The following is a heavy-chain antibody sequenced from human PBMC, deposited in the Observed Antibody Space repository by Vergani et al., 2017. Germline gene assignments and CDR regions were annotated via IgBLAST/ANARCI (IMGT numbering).Heavy chain of an antibody. V-gene: IGHV3-23*04. J-gene: IGHJ4*02. CDR1: GFSFPGYA. Sequence: EVQLVESGGGLVQPGGSLRLSCEASGFSFPGYAMSWVRQAPGKGLEWVSSVSGSSATPYYADSVKGRFIISRDNSKNTLHLQMNGLRADDTAVYYCTKGSRGYTGYFFDYWGQGTLATVSS. CDR2: VSGSSATP. D-gene: IGHD5-12*01. CDR3: TKGSRGYTGYFFDY.